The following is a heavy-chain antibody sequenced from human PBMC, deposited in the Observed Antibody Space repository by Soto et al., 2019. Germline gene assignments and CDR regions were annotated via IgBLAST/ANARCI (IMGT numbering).Heavy chain of an antibody. CDR3: ARVDSSGWYDYYYYYGMDV. Sequence: SVKVSCKASGGTFSSYTISWVRQAPGQGLEWMGRIIPILGITNYAQKLQGRVTITADKSTSTAYMEMRSLRSDDTAVYYFARVDSSGWYDYYYYYGMDVWGQGTTVTVSS. J-gene: IGHJ6*02. V-gene: IGHV1-69*02. CDR1: GGTFSSYT. CDR2: IIPILGIT. D-gene: IGHD6-19*01.